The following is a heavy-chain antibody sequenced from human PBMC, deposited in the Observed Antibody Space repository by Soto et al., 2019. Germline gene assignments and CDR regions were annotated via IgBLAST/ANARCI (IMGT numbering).Heavy chain of an antibody. V-gene: IGHV3-53*01. J-gene: IGHJ3*02. Sequence: GGSLRLSCAASGFTVSSNYMSWVRQAPGKGLEWVSVIYSGGSTYYADSVKGRFTISRDNSKNTLYLQMNSLRAKDTAVYYCARVVVATIQVSLDAFDICGQGTMVTVSS. CDR2: IYSGGST. CDR1: GFTVSSNY. CDR3: ARVVVATIQVSLDAFDI. D-gene: IGHD5-12*01.